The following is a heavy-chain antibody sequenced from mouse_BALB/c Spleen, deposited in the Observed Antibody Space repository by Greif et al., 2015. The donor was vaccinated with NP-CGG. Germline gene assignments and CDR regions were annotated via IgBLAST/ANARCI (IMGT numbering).Heavy chain of an antibody. J-gene: IGHJ4*01. CDR2: INPSNGRT. V-gene: IGHV1S81*02. Sequence: VQLQQSGAELVKPGASVKLSCKASGYTFTSYWMHWVKQRPGQGLEWIGEINPSNGRTNYNEKFKSKTTLTVDKSSSTAYMQLSSLTSEDSAVYYCARYNAMDYWGQGTSVTVSS. CDR1: GYTFTSYW. CDR3: ARYNAMDY.